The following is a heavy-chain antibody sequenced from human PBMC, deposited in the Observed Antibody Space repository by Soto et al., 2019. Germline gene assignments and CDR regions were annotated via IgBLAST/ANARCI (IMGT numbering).Heavy chain of an antibody. CDR2: IYYSGNT. CDR3: VRGGYVHAFDY. V-gene: IGHV4-59*01. D-gene: IGHD5-12*01. Sequence: SETLSLTCTVSGGSISYYYWGWIRQPPGKGLEWIGSIYYSGNTHYNPSLKSRVTISVDTSMNQFSLNLDSVTAVDSAVYYCVRGGYVHAFDYWGQGALVTASS. J-gene: IGHJ4*02. CDR1: GGSISYYY.